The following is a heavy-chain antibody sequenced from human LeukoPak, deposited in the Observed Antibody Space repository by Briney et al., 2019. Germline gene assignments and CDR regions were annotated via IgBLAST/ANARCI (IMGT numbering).Heavy chain of an antibody. CDR3: AREVDFYGSGRHGWFFDL. CDR2: IYYSGST. CDR1: GGSISSYY. V-gene: IGHV4-59*01. Sequence: SETLSLTCTVSGGSISSYYWSWIRQPPGKGLEWIGYIYYSGSTDYNPSLKSRVTMSVDTSRNQFSLRLSSVTAADSAVYYCAREVDFYGSGRHGWFFDLWGRGTLVTVSS. D-gene: IGHD3-10*01. J-gene: IGHJ2*01.